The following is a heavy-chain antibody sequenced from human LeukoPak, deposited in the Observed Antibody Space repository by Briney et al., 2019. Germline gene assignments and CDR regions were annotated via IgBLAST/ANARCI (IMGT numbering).Heavy chain of an antibody. Sequence: GGSLRLSCAASGFTYSSCAMSWVRQAPGKGLEWVSTVRGSGGGTYYADSVKGRFTISRDNSKNTLYLQLNSLRVEDTAVYYCAKNRGAGSHYYYHMNVWGKGTTVTVSS. J-gene: IGHJ6*03. V-gene: IGHV3-23*01. CDR3: AKNRGAGSHYYYHMNV. D-gene: IGHD1-26*01. CDR2: VRGSGGGT. CDR1: GFTYSSCA.